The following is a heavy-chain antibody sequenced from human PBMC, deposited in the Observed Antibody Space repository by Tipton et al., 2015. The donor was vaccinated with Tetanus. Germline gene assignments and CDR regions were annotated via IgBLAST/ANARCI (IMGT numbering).Heavy chain of an antibody. CDR1: GYTFTSYY. V-gene: IGHV1-46*01. CDR3: ARAQYYYDSSGYQTPFDY. D-gene: IGHD3-22*01. J-gene: IGHJ4*02. Sequence: VQLVQSGAEVKKPGASVQVSCKASGYTFTSYYMHWVRQDPGQGLEWMGIINPSGGSTSYAQKLQGRVTMTRDTSTSTVYMELSSLRSEDTAVYYCARAQYYYDSSGYQTPFDYWGQGTLVTVSS. CDR2: INPSGGST.